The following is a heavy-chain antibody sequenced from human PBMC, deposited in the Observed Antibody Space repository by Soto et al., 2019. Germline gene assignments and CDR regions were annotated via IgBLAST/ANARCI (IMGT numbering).Heavy chain of an antibody. CDR1: GGSFSGYY. CDR3: ARRGSSWVDY. CDR2: INHSGST. J-gene: IGHJ4*02. Sequence: QVQLQQWGAGLLKPSETLSLTCAVYGGSFSGYYWSWIRQPPGKGLEWIGEINHSGSTNYNPSLKSRVTISVDTSKNQFSLKLSSVTAADTAVYYCARRGSSWVDYWGQGTLVTVSS. V-gene: IGHV4-34*01. D-gene: IGHD6-13*01.